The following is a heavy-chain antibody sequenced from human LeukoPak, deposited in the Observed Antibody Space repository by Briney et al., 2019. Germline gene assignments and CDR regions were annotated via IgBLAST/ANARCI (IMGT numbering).Heavy chain of an antibody. CDR3: VREPKTFWSGYHNEYNWFDP. V-gene: IGHV1-18*01. D-gene: IGHD3-3*01. J-gene: IGHJ5*02. CDR2: ISAYNGNT. CDR1: GYTFTSYG. Sequence: ASVKVSCKASGYTFTSYGISWVRQAPGQGLEWMGWISAYNGNTNYAQKLQGRVTMTTDTSTSTAYMELRSLRSDDTAVYYCVREPKTFWSGYHNEYNWFDPWGQGTLVTVSS.